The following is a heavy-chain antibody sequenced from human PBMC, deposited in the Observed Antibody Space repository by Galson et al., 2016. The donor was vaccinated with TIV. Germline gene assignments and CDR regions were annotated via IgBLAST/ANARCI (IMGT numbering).Heavy chain of an antibody. CDR3: ATSTMPNLGDN. CDR2: IIPIYDTT. V-gene: IGHV1-69*13. J-gene: IGHJ4*02. CDR1: GVTFYSYG. D-gene: IGHD7-27*01. Sequence: SVKVSCKASGVTFYSYGFTWIRQAPGQGLEWMGGIIPIYDTTIHAQKFQGRVTITADQSTDTGHMKLSSLRVDDTAVYYCATSTMPNLGDNWGQGTLVTVST.